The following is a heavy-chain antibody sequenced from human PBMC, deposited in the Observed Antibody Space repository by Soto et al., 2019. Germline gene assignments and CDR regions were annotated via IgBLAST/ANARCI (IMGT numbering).Heavy chain of an antibody. Sequence: PGGSLRLSCAASGFTFSNAWMSWVRQAPGKGQEWVGRIRSKGDGETTDYAAPVRGRFTTSRDDSKNTFFLQMNSLKAEDTAVYYCTTDQAGGYFYYFGVVVWGQGTTVTVSS. CDR2: IRSKGDGETT. D-gene: IGHD2-15*01. CDR3: TTDQAGGYFYYFGVVV. J-gene: IGHJ6*02. V-gene: IGHV3-15*01. CDR1: GFTFSNAW.